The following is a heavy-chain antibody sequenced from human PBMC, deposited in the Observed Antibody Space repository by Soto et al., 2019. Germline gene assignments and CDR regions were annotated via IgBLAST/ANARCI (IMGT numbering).Heavy chain of an antibody. J-gene: IGHJ3*02. CDR3: ARLCGSTSCSDAFDI. V-gene: IGHV5-10-1*01. Sequence: HGESLKISCKGSGYSFSSYWISWVRQMPGKGLEWMGRIDPSDSYTNYSPSFQGHVTISADKSISTAYLQWSSLKASDTAMYYCARLCGSTSCSDAFDIWGQRTMVTVSS. CDR1: GYSFSSYW. D-gene: IGHD2-2*01. CDR2: IDPSDSYT.